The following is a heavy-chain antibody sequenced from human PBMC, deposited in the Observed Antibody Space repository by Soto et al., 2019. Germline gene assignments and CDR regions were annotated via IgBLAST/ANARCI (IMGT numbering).Heavy chain of an antibody. D-gene: IGHD3-3*01. CDR1: WYNFTSYW. CDR2: IDPSDSYT. Sequence: GGALKISRKGSWYNFTSYWISLVRPMPGKGPESIVRIDPSDSYTNYSPSFQGHVTISADKSISTAYLQWSSLNASDTAMYYCSILGRNYDFWSGYYGPVSDVWGQGTTVTVSS. CDR3: SILGRNYDFWSGYYGPVSDV. J-gene: IGHJ6*02. V-gene: IGHV5-10-1*01.